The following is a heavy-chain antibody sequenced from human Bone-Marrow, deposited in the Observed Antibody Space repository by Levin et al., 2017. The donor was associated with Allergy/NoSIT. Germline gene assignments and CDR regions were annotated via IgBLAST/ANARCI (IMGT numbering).Heavy chain of an antibody. D-gene: IGHD1-14*01. V-gene: IGHV3-11*01. CDR2: ISSSGSTI. J-gene: IGHJ6*02. CDR1: GFTFSDYY. CDR3: ARSTGYYYYGMDV. Sequence: GGSLRLSCAASGFTFSDYYMSWIRQAPGKGLEWVSYISSSGSTIYYADSVTGRFTITRDNAKNSLCLQMNSLRAEDTAVYYCARSTGYYYYGMDVWGQGTTVTVSS.